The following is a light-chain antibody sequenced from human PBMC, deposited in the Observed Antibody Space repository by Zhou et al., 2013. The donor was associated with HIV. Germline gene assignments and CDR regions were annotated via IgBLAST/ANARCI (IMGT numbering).Light chain of an antibody. CDR2: DAS. CDR1: QGINSW. Sequence: DIQMTQSPSSVSASVGDRVTITCRASQGINSWLAWYQQKPGRAPKLLIYDASNLQSGVPSRFSGSGSGTDFTLTITNLQPDDFATYYCEQASSFPLTFGGGTRVEIK. J-gene: IGKJ4*01. V-gene: IGKV1-12*01. CDR3: EQASSFPLT.